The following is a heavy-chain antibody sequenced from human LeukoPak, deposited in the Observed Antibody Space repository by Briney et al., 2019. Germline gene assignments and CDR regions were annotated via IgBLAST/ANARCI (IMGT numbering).Heavy chain of an antibody. CDR3: ANSAAGTLYGMDV. CDR1: GFIFSSYG. Sequence: GGSLRLSCAASGFIFSSYGMHWVRQAPGKGLEWVAVIWYDGSNKYYADSVKGRFTISRDNSKNTLYLQMNSLRAEDTAVYYCANSAAGTLYGMDVWGQGTTVTVSS. J-gene: IGHJ6*02. V-gene: IGHV3-30*02. D-gene: IGHD6-13*01. CDR2: IWYDGSNK.